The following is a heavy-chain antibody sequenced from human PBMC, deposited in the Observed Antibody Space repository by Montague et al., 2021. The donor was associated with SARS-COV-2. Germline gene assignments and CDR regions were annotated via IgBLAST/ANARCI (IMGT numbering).Heavy chain of an antibody. CDR3: AKDRVVPPDRNLDY. D-gene: IGHD2-2*01. J-gene: IGHJ4*02. V-gene: IGHV3-23*01. CDR1: GFTFSNYA. CDR2: ISNSGSKQ. Sequence: SLRLSCAAYGFTFSNYAMRRVRQAPGKGLEWVSAISNSGSKQRYXDSXKGRFTISRDNSKNTLYLQMDSLRAEDTAVYYCAKDRVVPPDRNLDYWGQGTLVSVSS.